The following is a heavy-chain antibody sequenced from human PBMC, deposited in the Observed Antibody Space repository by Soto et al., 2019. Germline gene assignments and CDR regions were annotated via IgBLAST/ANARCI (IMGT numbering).Heavy chain of an antibody. J-gene: IGHJ3*02. D-gene: IGHD6-19*01. Sequence: PSQTLSLTCAISGDSVSSNSAAWNWIRQSPSRGLEWLGRTYYRSKWYNDYAVSVKSRITVNPDTSKKQFSLQLNSVTPEDTAVYYCARATAVAGNGARVFDISGPGTIVPV. V-gene: IGHV6-1*01. CDR1: GDSVSSNSAA. CDR2: TYYRSKWYN. CDR3: ARATAVAGNGARVFDI.